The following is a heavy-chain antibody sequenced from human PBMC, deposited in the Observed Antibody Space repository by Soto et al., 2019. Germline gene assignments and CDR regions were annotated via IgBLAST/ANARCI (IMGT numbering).Heavy chain of an antibody. CDR1: GFTFSSYA. CDR2: ILGTRGGT. CDR3: AKDHLSRYYDSSGYNWFDP. V-gene: IGHV3-23*01. D-gene: IGHD3-22*01. Sequence: LRLSCAASGFTFSSYAMSWVRQAPGNGLEWVSAILGTRGGTSYPHAAKAPFTISRDNCRTSLSLQTNSLRAEDTPVYYCAKDHLSRYYDSSGYNWFDPWGQGTLVTVSS. J-gene: IGHJ5*02.